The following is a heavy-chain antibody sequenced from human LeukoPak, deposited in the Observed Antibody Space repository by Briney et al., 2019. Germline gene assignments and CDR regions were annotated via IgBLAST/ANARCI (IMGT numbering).Heavy chain of an antibody. CDR2: VNHSGST. CDR3: AGAPRSGSSWSHYSHYMDV. D-gene: IGHD6-13*01. Sequence: PSETLSLTCAVYGGSSRDYQWSWIPHPPAKGLEWIVEVNHSGSTKYNPSLKSRVTISVDTSKHQFSLKLSSVTAADTAVYYCAGAPRSGSSWSHYSHYMDVWGKGTTATVSS. CDR1: GGSSRDYQ. V-gene: IGHV4-34*01. J-gene: IGHJ6*03.